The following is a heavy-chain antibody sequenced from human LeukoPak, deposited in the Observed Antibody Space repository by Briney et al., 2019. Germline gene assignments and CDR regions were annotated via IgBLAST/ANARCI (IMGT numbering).Heavy chain of an antibody. CDR1: GGSISSYY. J-gene: IGHJ4*02. CDR3: ASLTTVTQGYFDS. Sequence: PSETLSLTCTVSGGSISSYYWSWIRQPPGKGLEWIGYIYYSGSTNYNPSLKSRLSISVDASKNQFSLKLSSVTATDTAVYYCASLTTVTQGYFDSWGQGTLVTVSS. CDR2: IYYSGST. D-gene: IGHD4-17*01. V-gene: IGHV4-59*08.